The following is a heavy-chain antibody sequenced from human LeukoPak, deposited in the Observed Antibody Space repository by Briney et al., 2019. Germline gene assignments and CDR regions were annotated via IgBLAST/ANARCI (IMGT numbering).Heavy chain of an antibody. J-gene: IGHJ3*02. Sequence: SETLSLTCTVSGGSISSGGYYLSWIRQHPGKGLEWIVYIYYSGSTYYNPSLKSRVTISVDTSKNQFSLKLSSVTAADTAVYYCARDRYYYDSSGYFAPQAFDIWGQGTMVTVSS. D-gene: IGHD3-22*01. CDR1: GGSISSGGYY. CDR3: ARDRYYYDSSGYFAPQAFDI. CDR2: IYYSGST. V-gene: IGHV4-31*03.